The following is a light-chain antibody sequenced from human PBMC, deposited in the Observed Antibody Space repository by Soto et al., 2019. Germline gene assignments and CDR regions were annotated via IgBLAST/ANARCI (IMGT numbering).Light chain of an antibody. Sequence: DIQMTQSPSSVSASVGERVTISCRASQGVGSWLAWYQQKPGKAPKVMINAASSVQSWVPSRFSGSGSGTDFTLTISCLQTEDFATYYCQQANTFPITFGQGTRVDIK. V-gene: IGKV1-12*01. CDR2: AAS. CDR1: QGVGSW. CDR3: QQANTFPIT. J-gene: IGKJ5*01.